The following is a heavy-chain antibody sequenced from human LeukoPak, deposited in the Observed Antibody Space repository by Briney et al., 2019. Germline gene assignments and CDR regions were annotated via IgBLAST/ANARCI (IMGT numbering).Heavy chain of an antibody. D-gene: IGHD3-10*01. Sequence: SETLSLTCTVSGGSISSSSYYWDWIRQPPGKGLEWIGSTYYSGSTYYNPSLKSRVTISVDTSKTQFSLKLFSVTAADTAVYYCARREEDTVRGVTPRWFDPWGQGTLVTVSS. CDR3: ARREEDTVRGVTPRWFDP. CDR2: TYYSGST. CDR1: GGSISSSSYY. V-gene: IGHV4-39*01. J-gene: IGHJ5*02.